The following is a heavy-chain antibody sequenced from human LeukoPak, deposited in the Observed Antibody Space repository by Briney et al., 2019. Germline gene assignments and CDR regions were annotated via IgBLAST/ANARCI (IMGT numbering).Heavy chain of an antibody. CDR2: ISGSGGST. V-gene: IGHV3-23*01. D-gene: IGHD2-21*02. CDR3: AKDGGRVVTARNFDY. Sequence: GGSLRLSCAASAFTVSSYAMGWVRQAPGKGREWVSAISGSGGSTYYADSVKGRFTISRDNSKNTLYLKMSSLRAEDTAVYYCAKDGGRVVTARNFDYWGQGTLVTVSS. J-gene: IGHJ4*02. CDR1: AFTVSSYA.